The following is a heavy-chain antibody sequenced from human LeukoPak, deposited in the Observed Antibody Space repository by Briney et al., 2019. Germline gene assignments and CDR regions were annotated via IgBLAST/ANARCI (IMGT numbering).Heavy chain of an antibody. V-gene: IGHV1-2*02. Sequence: ASVKVSCKASGYTFTGDYMLWVRQGPGQGLEWMGWMNPNSGGTNYAQKFQGRVTMTRDTSISTAYMELRRLRSDDTAVYYCARERSSGPDFDYWGQGTLVTVSS. J-gene: IGHJ4*02. D-gene: IGHD3-22*01. CDR1: GYTFTGDY. CDR3: ARERSSGPDFDY. CDR2: MNPNSGGT.